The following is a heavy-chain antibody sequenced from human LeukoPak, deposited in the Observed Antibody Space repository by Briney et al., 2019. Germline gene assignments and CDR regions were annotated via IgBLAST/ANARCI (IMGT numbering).Heavy chain of an antibody. CDR2: INPSGGST. D-gene: IGHD2-2*01. V-gene: IGHV1-46*01. Sequence: ASVKVSCKASGYTFIRYYMYWVRQALGQGLEWMGIINPSGGSTSYAQKFQGRLAMTRDTSTSTVYMELSSLRSEDTAVYYCARGTDYQLPLLDCWGQGTLVTVSS. J-gene: IGHJ4*02. CDR1: GYTFIRYY. CDR3: ARGTDYQLPLLDC.